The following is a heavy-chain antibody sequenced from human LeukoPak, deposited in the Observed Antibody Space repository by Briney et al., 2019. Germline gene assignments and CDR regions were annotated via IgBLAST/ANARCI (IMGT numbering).Heavy chain of an antibody. V-gene: IGHV1-24*01. Sequence: ASVKVSCKVSGYTLTELSMHWVRQAPGKGLEWMGGFDPEDGETIYAQKFQGRVTMTEDTSTDTAYMELSSLRSEDTAVYYCATRPGIVGATGYYYYYMDVWGKGTTVTVSS. CDR1: GYTLTELS. CDR3: ATRPGIVGATGYYYYYMDV. J-gene: IGHJ6*03. D-gene: IGHD1-26*01. CDR2: FDPEDGET.